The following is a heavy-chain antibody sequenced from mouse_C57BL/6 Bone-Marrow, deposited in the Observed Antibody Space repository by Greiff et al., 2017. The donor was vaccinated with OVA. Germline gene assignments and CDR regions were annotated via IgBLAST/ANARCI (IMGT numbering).Heavy chain of an antibody. CDR1: GYSITSGYY. V-gene: IGHV3-6*01. D-gene: IGHD2-14*01. CDR3: ARGYRGDY. CDR2: ISYDGSN. J-gene: IGHJ4*01. Sequence: ESGPGLVKPSQSLSLTCSVTGYSITSGYYWNWIRQFPGNKLEWMGYISYDGSNNYNPSLKNRIPITRDTSKNQFFLKLNSVTTEDTATYYCARGYRGDYWGQGTSVTVSS.